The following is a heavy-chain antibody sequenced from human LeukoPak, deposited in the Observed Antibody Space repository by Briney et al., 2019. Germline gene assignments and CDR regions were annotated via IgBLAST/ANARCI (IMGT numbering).Heavy chain of an antibody. CDR3: ARLFGYNYGHVDY. Sequence: SETLSLTCTVSGGSISSSSYYWGWIRQPPGKGLEWIGSIYYSGGTYYNPSLKSRVTISVDTSENQFSLNLSSVTAADTALYYCARLFGYNYGHVDYWGQGTLVTVSS. CDR2: IYYSGGT. CDR1: GGSISSSSYY. V-gene: IGHV4-39*01. D-gene: IGHD5-18*01. J-gene: IGHJ4*02.